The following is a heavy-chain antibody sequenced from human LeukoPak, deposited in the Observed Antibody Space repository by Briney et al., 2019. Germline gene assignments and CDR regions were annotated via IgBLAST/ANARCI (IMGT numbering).Heavy chain of an antibody. CDR3: ATGVVPAAMEDY. CDR1: GFTFSSYA. J-gene: IGHJ4*02. CDR2: ISYDGSNK. Sequence: TGGSLRLSCAASGFTFSSYAMHWVRQAPGKGLEWVAVISYDGSNKYYADSVKGRFTISRDNSKNTLYLQMNSLRAEDTAVYYCATGVVPAAMEDYWGQGTLVTVSS. V-gene: IGHV3-30-3*01. D-gene: IGHD2-2*01.